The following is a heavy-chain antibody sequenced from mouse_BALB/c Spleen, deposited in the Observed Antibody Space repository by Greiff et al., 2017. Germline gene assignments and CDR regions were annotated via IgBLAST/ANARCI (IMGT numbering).Heavy chain of an antibody. V-gene: IGHV1-15*01. D-gene: IGHD1-1*01. CDR3: TSYGSSYSYWYFDV. J-gene: IGHJ1*01. CDR2: IDPETGGT. Sequence: VQLQQSGAALVRPGASVTLSCTASGYSFTDYEMNWVKQTPVHGLEWIGAIDPETGGTAYNQKFKGKATLTADKSSSTAYMELRSLTSEASAVYYCTSYGSSYSYWYFDVWGAGTTVTVSA. CDR1: GYSFTDYE.